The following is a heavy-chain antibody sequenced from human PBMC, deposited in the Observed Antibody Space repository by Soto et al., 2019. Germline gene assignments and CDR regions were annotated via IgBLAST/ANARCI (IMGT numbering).Heavy chain of an antibody. CDR3: ARERDGGAAFDI. Sequence: SETLSLTCTVSGGSISSYYWSWIRQPPGKGLEWIGYIYYSGSSNYNPSLKSRVTISVDTSKNQFSLKLSSVTAADTAVYYCARERDGGAAFDIWGQGTMVTVSS. D-gene: IGHD2-21*01. CDR1: GGSISSYY. CDR2: IYYSGSS. J-gene: IGHJ3*02. V-gene: IGHV4-59*12.